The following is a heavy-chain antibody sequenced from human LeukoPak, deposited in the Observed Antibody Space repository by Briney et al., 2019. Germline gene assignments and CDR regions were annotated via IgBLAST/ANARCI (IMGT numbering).Heavy chain of an antibody. D-gene: IGHD7-27*01. J-gene: IGHJ3*01. Sequence: GGSLRLSCAASAFTFSDHSMSWVRQAPGKGLEWISYIDTRSSVIYYGDSVMGRFTISRDNAKNSLYLQMNSLRDEDTAMYYCAREDDSWGPNNLDLWGQGPMVPGSS. CDR3: AREDDSWGPNNLDL. V-gene: IGHV3-48*02. CDR1: AFTFSDHS. CDR2: IDTRSSVI.